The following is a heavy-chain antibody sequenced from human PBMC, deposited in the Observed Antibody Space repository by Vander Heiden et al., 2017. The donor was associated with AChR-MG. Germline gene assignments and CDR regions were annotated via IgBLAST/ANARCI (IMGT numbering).Heavy chain of an antibody. Sequence: QVQPVQSGAEVKKPGSSVKVSCTASGGTLSSCAISWVRQAPGQGPEWMGGIIPIFGTANYAQKFQGRVTITADESTSTAYMELSSLRSEDTAVYYCARPTLGSNGAFYYYGMDVWGQGTTVTVSS. CDR3: ARPTLGSNGAFYYYGMDV. D-gene: IGHD3-16*01. CDR2: IIPIFGTA. J-gene: IGHJ6*02. CDR1: GGTLSSCA. V-gene: IGHV1-69*01.